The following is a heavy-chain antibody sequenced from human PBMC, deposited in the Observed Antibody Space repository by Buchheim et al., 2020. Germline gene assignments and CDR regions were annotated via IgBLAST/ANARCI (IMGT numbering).Heavy chain of an antibody. CDR2: ISYDGSNK. CDR1: GFTFSSYA. D-gene: IGHD3-22*01. J-gene: IGHJ4*02. Sequence: QVQLVESGGGVVQPGRSLRLSCAASGFTFSSYAMHWVRQAPGKGLEWVAVISYDGSNKYYADSVKGRFTISRDNSKNTLYLQMNSLRAEDTAVYYCARGGSGHYYESSGYYYALDYWGQGTL. V-gene: IGHV3-30-3*01. CDR3: ARGGSGHYYESSGYYYALDY.